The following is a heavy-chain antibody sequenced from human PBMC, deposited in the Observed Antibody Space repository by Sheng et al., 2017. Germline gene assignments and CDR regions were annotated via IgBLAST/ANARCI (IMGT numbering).Heavy chain of an antibody. D-gene: IGHD1-26*01. CDR1: GGSISSSSYY. CDR2: IHYSGST. CDR3: ARVPFSGSYFYYFDY. V-gene: IGHV4-39*07. Sequence: QLQLQESGPGLVKPSETLSLTCTVSGGSISSSSYYWGWIRQPPGKGLEWIGSIHYSGSTYYNPSLKSRLTISMDTSKNQFSLNLNSVTAADTAVYYCARVPFSGSYFYYFDYWGQGTLVTVSS. J-gene: IGHJ4*02.